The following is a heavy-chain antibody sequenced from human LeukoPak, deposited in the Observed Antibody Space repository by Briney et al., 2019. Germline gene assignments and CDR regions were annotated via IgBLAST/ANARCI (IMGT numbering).Heavy chain of an antibody. Sequence: PGGSLGLSCAASGFAFSSDAMTWVRQTPGKGPEWVSTIDISGDRTNYADSVKGRFTISRDNSKNTLYLQVHSLRVEDTAIYYCAKDVSNFIGASDAWAKGQWSPSLQ. CDR2: IDISGDRT. V-gene: IGHV3-23*01. J-gene: IGHJ3*01. D-gene: IGHD2-8*01. CDR1: GFAFSSDA. CDR3: AKDVSNFIGASDA.